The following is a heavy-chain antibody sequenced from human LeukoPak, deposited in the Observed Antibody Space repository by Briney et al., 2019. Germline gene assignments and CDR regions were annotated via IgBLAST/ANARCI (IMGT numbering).Heavy chain of an antibody. D-gene: IGHD1-26*01. Sequence: GSSVKVSCKASGYTFTGYYMHWVRQAPGQGLEWMGWINPNSGGTNYAQKFQGRVTMTRDTSISTAYMELSRLRSDDTAVYYCASPKSSGSYHPVDYWGQGTLVTVSS. CDR2: INPNSGGT. V-gene: IGHV1-2*02. CDR1: GYTFTGYY. CDR3: ASPKSSGSYHPVDY. J-gene: IGHJ4*02.